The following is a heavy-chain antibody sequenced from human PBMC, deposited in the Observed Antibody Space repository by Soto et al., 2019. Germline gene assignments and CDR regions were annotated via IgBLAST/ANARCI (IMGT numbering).Heavy chain of an antibody. V-gene: IGHV4-59*08. CDR1: GGSISSYY. CDR2: IYYSGST. J-gene: IGHJ6*03. CDR3: ARHQTAMVTRSPMDV. Sequence: PSETLSLTCTVSGGSISSYYWSWIRQPPGKGLEWIGYIYYSGSTNYNPSIKSRNTISVDTSKNQLSLKLSSVTAADTAVYYCARHQTAMVTRSPMDVWGKGTTVTVSS. D-gene: IGHD5-18*01.